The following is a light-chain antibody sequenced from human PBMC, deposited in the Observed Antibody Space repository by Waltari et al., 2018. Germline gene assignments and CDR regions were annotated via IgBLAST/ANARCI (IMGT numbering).Light chain of an antibody. J-gene: IGKJ4*01. Sequence: DIQMTQSPSSLSASVGDRVTITCRASLGINNYLSWYQQKPGKAPKRLIYSTSNLESGVPSRFRGSGSGTDYTLTISDLQPEDFSTYYCQQYDHFPLTFGGRTTVEIK. V-gene: IGKV1-33*01. CDR3: QQYDHFPLT. CDR1: LGINNY. CDR2: STS.